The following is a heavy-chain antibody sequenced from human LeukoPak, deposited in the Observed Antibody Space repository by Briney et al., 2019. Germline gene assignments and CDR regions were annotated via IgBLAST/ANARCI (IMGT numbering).Heavy chain of an antibody. V-gene: IGHV1-2*02. CDR2: INPNSGGT. CDR1: VYTFTDNY. Sequence: ASVKVSCKASVYTFTDNYMHWLRQAPGQRLGWMVWINPNSGGTDTAQTFQGRVTMTRDTSISTAYMDLSRLRSDDTAVYFCTRDHCASTSCYEDYYYGMGVWGQGTTVTVSS. D-gene: IGHD2-2*01. J-gene: IGHJ6*02. CDR3: TRDHCASTSCYEDYYYGMGV.